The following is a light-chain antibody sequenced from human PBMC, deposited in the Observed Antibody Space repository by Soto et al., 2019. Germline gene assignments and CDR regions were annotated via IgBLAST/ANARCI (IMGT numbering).Light chain of an antibody. CDR2: NAS. Sequence: DIQMTQSPSSLSASVGDRVTITCRASQGISRWLAWYQQKPGKEPKLLIYNASMLQRGVPSRVSGSGSETEFTLTISGLQPGDFATYYCQQYNTFAPTFGQGPKVEV. J-gene: IGKJ1*01. CDR1: QGISRW. V-gene: IGKV1-5*01. CDR3: QQYNTFAPT.